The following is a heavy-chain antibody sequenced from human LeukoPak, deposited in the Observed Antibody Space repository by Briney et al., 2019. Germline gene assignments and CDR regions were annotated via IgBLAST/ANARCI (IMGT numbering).Heavy chain of an antibody. CDR1: GFTFSSYW. CDR3: AGAYGGNLPGYYYYGMDV. Sequence: PGRSLRLSCAASGFTFSSYWMSWVRQAPGKGLEWVANIKQDGSEKYYVDSVKGRFTISRDNAKNSLYLQMNSLRAEDTAVYYCAGAYGGNLPGYYYYGMDVWGQGTTVTVSS. D-gene: IGHD4-23*01. CDR2: IKQDGSEK. J-gene: IGHJ6*02. V-gene: IGHV3-7*01.